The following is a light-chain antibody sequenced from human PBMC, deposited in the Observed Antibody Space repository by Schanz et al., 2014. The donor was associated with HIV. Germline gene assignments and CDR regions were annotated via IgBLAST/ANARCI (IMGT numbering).Light chain of an antibody. Sequence: EIVMTQSPGTLSVSPGERATLSCRASQRVSSDLAWYQQKPGQAPRLLIYDTSIPATGVPARFSGTGSGTEFTLTISSLEPEDIAVYFCQQRSNWPRYTFGQGTRLEIK. V-gene: IGKV3-15*01. CDR2: DTS. J-gene: IGKJ2*01. CDR3: QQRSNWPRYT. CDR1: QRVSSD.